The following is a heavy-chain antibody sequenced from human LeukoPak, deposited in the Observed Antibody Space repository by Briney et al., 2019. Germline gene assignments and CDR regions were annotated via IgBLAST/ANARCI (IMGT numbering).Heavy chain of an antibody. J-gene: IGHJ6*03. V-gene: IGHV4-39*02. CDR2: VFYNGAT. Sequence: SETLSLTCIVSGGSISSSIYYWAWVRQPPGKGLEWIGTVFYNGATQYSPSLRSRVTISVDASKNRFSLKLSSVTAADTAVYYCARDIAARRGYYYYMDVWGKGTTVTVSS. D-gene: IGHD6-6*01. CDR1: GGSISSSIYY. CDR3: ARDIAARRGYYYYMDV.